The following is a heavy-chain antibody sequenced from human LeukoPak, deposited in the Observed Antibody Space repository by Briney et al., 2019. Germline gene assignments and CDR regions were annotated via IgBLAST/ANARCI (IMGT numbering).Heavy chain of an antibody. CDR1: GYTFTSYD. D-gene: IGHD3-9*01. J-gene: IGHJ6*02. V-gene: IGHV1-8*01. Sequence: ASVKVSCKASGYTFTSYDINWARQATGQGLEWMGWMNPNSGNTGYAQKFQGRVTMTRNTSISTAYMELSSLRSEDTAVYYCARLTGTRYYYYYGMDVWGQGTTVTVSS. CDR2: MNPNSGNT. CDR3: ARLTGTRYYYYYGMDV.